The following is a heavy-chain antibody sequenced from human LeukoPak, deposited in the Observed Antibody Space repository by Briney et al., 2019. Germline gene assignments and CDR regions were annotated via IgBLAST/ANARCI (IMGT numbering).Heavy chain of an antibody. CDR1: GFTFRNYA. CDR2: ISSRGDST. V-gene: IGHV3-23*01. D-gene: IGHD6-19*01. CDR3: VKGPRPDITVAHTVEN. Sequence: GGSLRLSCTASGFTFRNYAMSWVRQVPGRGLEWVSTISSRGDSTYVADSVKGRFTISRDNSKNSLYLQMNTVRAEDTAVYYCVKGPRPDITVAHTVENWGQGTLVTVSS. J-gene: IGHJ4*02.